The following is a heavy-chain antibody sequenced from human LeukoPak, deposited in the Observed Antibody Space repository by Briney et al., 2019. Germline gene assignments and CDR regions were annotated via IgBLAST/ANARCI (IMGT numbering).Heavy chain of an antibody. CDR2: MSYDGSHK. CDR3: ARDVGGYAFDY. Sequence: GGSLRPSCVASGFSFSSYTMHWVRQAPGKGLEWVAVMSYDGSHKYHADSVKGRFTISRDNSKNTVYLQVNGLRAEDTAIYYCARDVGGYAFDYWGQGTLVTVSS. CDR1: GFSFSSYT. D-gene: IGHD5-12*01. J-gene: IGHJ4*02. V-gene: IGHV3-30*04.